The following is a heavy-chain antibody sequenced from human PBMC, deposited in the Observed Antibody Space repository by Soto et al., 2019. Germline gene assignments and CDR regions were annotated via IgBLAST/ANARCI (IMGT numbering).Heavy chain of an antibody. CDR1: GGTFSSYT. V-gene: IGHV1-69*04. Sequence: GASVKVSCKASGGTFSSYTISWVRQAPGQGLEWMGRIIPILGIANYAQKFQGRVTITADKSTSTAYMELSSLRSEDTAVYYCAREPREDIVVVPDAINNWFDPWGQGTLVTVSS. D-gene: IGHD2-2*01. CDR3: AREPREDIVVVPDAINNWFDP. CDR2: IIPILGIA. J-gene: IGHJ5*02.